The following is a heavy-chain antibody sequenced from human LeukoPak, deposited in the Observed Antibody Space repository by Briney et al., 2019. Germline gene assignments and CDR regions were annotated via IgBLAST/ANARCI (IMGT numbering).Heavy chain of an antibody. J-gene: IGHJ1*01. D-gene: IGHD3-9*01. Sequence: GGSLRLSCAASGFTFSSYGMHWVRQAPGKGLEWVAFIRYDGSNKYYADSVKGRFTISRDNSKNTLYLQMNSLRAEDTAVYYCATASRYDILTGYPKPQYFQHWGQGTLVTVSS. CDR2: IRYDGSNK. CDR3: ATASRYDILTGYPKPQYFQH. V-gene: IGHV3-30*02. CDR1: GFTFSSYG.